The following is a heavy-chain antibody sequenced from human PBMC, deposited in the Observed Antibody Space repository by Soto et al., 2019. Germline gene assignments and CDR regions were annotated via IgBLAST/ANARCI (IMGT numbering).Heavy chain of an antibody. J-gene: IGHJ4*02. Sequence: SETLSLTCAVYDGSLSMSYWTWIRQSPGKGLEWIWEIDSRERTNYSPSLKSRILISADTSKNQFSLHLNSVTAADTAVYYCARGRRRVGIRRDYHARGFVSWGQGTLVTVSS. CDR1: DGSLSMSY. D-gene: IGHD4-17*01. V-gene: IGHV4-34*01. CDR3: ARGRRRVGIRRDYHARGFVS. CDR2: IDSRERT.